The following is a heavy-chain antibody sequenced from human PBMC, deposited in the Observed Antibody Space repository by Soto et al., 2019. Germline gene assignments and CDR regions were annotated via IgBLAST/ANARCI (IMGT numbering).Heavy chain of an antibody. Sequence: GESLKSTCKGSGYSFTSYWIGWVRQMPGKGMERMVIIYPGDSDTRYSPSFQGQVTISAHKSITTTYLQWSSLNASDTAIYYCARLFDISGWYDXWGQVTLVTVSX. CDR3: ARLFDISGWYDX. J-gene: IGHJ5*01. CDR1: GYSFTSYW. D-gene: IGHD6-19*01. CDR2: IYPGDSDT. V-gene: IGHV5-51*01.